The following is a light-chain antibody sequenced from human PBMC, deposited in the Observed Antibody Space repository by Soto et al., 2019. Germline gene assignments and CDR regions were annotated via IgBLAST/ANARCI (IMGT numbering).Light chain of an antibody. V-gene: IGKV3-15*01. CDR2: GAS. Sequence: DIVMTQSPATLSVAPGERVTFSCRASQGVSRKLAWYHHKPGQAPRLLISGASTGATGIPARFSGSGSGTEFTLTLSSLQSEDCAIYYCQQYHTWPITFGGGTKVEIK. CDR3: QQYHTWPIT. CDR1: QGVSRK. J-gene: IGKJ4*01.